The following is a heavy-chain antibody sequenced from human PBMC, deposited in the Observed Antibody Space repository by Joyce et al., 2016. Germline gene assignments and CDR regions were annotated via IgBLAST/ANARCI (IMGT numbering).Heavy chain of an antibody. CDR3: ARLNIAARRSFDF. D-gene: IGHD6-6*01. CDR1: GLAVGATY. J-gene: IGHJ4*02. Sequence: EVQLVETGGGLIQPGGSLRLSCAASGLAVGATYMAWVRQAPGKGLEWGSVIQNGGNTDYADFVKGRFTISRDNSKNTLYLQMNNLRAEDTAIYFCARLNIAARRSFDFWGQGTQVTVSS. CDR2: IQNGGNT. V-gene: IGHV3-53*02.